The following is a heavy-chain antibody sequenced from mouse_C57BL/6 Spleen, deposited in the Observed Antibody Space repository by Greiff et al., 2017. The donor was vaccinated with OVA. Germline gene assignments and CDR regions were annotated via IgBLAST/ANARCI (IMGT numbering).Heavy chain of an antibody. CDR3: ARDGDYDDYAMDY. Sequence: QVQLKESGAELVRPGTSVKVSCKASGYAFTTYLIEWVKQRPGQGLEWIGVINPGSGGTNYNEKFKGKATLTADKSSSTAYMQLSSLTSEDSAVYFCARDGDYDDYAMDYWGQGTSVTVSS. CDR1: GYAFTTYL. V-gene: IGHV1-54*01. D-gene: IGHD2-4*01. CDR2: INPGSGGT. J-gene: IGHJ4*01.